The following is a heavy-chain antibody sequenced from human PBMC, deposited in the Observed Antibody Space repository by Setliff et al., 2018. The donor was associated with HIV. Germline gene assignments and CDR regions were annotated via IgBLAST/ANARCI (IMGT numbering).Heavy chain of an antibody. J-gene: IGHJ4*02. V-gene: IGHV1-18*01. CDR3: ARDPVSDNSARPYYFDY. Sequence: GASVKVSCKASGYTFTSHGISWVRQAPGQGLEWMGWISAYNGNTNYAQKLQGRVTMTTDTSTSTAYMELSSLRSEDTAVYFCARDPVSDNSARPYYFDYWGQGTLVTVSS. CDR1: GYTFTSHG. CDR2: ISAYNGNT. D-gene: IGHD2-21*01.